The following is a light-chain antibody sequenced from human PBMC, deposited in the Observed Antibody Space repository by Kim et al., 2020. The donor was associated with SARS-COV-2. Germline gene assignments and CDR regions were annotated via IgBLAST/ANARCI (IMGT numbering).Light chain of an antibody. Sequence: QSVLTQPHSVSGAPGQRVTISCTGSNSNIGAGFDVHWYQQVPGTAPKLLISDNNNRPSGVPDRISTSKSDTSVSLAISGLQPEDEADYYCQSFDISLSGFVIFGGGTQLTVL. CDR2: DNN. CDR3: QSFDISLSGFVI. CDR1: NSNIGAGFD. J-gene: IGLJ2*01. V-gene: IGLV1-40*01.